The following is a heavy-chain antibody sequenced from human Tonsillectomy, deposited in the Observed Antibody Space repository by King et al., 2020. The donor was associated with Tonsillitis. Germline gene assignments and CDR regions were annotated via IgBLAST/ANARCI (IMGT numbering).Heavy chain of an antibody. J-gene: IGHJ3*02. V-gene: IGHV3-13*01. Sequence: VQLVEFGGGLVQPGGSLRLSCAASGFTFSSYDMHWVRQATGKGLEWVSAIGTAGDTYYPGSVKGRFTISRENAKNSLYLQMNSLRAGDTAVYYCARISSRGRFDIWGQGTMVTVSS. CDR3: ARISSRGRFDI. CDR2: IGTAGDT. D-gene: IGHD2-2*01. CDR1: GFTFSSYD.